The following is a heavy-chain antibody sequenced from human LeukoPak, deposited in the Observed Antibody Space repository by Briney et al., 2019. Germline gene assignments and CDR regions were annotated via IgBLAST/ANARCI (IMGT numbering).Heavy chain of an antibody. CDR2: IIPIFGTA. CDR3: SRVRYSSSWYPDY. V-gene: IGHV1-69*01. CDR1: GGTFSSYA. J-gene: IGHJ4*02. Sequence: GASVKVSCKASGGTFSSYAISWVRQAPGQGLEWMGGIIPIFGTANYAQKFQGRVTITADESTSTAYMELSRLRSDDTAVYYCSRVRYSSSWYPDYWGQGTLVTVSS. D-gene: IGHD6-13*01.